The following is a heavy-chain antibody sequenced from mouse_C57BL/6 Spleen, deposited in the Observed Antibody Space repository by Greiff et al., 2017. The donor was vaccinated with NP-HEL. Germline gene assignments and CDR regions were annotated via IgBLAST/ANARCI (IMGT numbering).Heavy chain of an antibody. V-gene: IGHV1-62-2*01. CDR3: ARHEEGGNGFAY. CDR2: FYPGSGSI. Sequence: VKLVESGAELVTPGASVKLSCKASGYTFTEYTIHWVKQRSGQGLEWIGWFYPGSGSIKYNEKFKDKATLTADKSSSTVYMELSRLTSEDSAVYFCARHEEGGNGFAYWGQGTLVTVSA. CDR1: GYTFTEYT. J-gene: IGHJ3*01. D-gene: IGHD1-1*02.